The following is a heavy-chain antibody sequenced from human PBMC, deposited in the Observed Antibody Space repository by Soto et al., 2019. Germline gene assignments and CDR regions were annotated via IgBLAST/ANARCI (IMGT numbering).Heavy chain of an antibody. Sequence: GGSLRLSCAASGFRFSDHYMTWIRQAPGKGLEWVSKISGGGTTIYYADSVKGRFTVSRDNAKNSLYLQMNSLRAEDTAVYYCAGDPYYYGSAFWGQGTLVTVSS. V-gene: IGHV3-11*01. CDR1: GFRFSDHY. CDR3: AGDPYYYGSAF. D-gene: IGHD3-10*01. CDR2: ISGGGTTI. J-gene: IGHJ4*02.